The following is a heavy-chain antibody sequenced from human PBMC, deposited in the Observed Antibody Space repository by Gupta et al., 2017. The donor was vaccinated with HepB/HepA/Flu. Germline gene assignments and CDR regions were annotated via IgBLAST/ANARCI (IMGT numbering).Heavy chain of an antibody. CDR2: INGNGGNS. Sequence: EVQLLESGGTLVQPGGSLRLSCVASGFRFNNFAMTWVRQAPGKGLEWVSGINGNGGNSNYADSVKGRFTISKDSSKNTVFLEMDILRVEDTAVYYCARGMGPSLWADAFDVWGHGTRVTVSS. CDR1: GFRFNNFA. CDR3: ARGMGPSLWADAFDV. V-gene: IGHV3-23*01. J-gene: IGHJ3*01. D-gene: IGHD3-10*01.